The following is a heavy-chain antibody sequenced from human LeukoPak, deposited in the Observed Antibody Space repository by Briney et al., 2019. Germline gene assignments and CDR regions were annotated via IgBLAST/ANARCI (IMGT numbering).Heavy chain of an antibody. Sequence: SETLSLTCTVSGGSISSYYWSWIRQPAGKGLEWIGRIYTSGSTNYNPSLKSRVTMSVDTSKNQFSLELTSVTAADTAVYYCARVSPYSSSWYYFDYWGQGILVTVSS. D-gene: IGHD6-13*01. V-gene: IGHV4-4*07. CDR3: ARVSPYSSSWYYFDY. CDR2: IYTSGST. J-gene: IGHJ4*02. CDR1: GGSISSYY.